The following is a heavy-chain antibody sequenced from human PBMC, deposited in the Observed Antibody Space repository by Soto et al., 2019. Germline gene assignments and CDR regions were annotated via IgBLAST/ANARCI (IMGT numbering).Heavy chain of an antibody. J-gene: IGHJ3*02. V-gene: IGHV1-69*01. CDR3: ARDGGAYYYDISGPIRGNAFDI. CDR1: GGTFSSYA. CDR2: IIPIFGTA. D-gene: IGHD3-22*01. Sequence: QVQLVQSGAEVKKPGSSVKVSCKASGGTFSSYAISWVRQAPGQGLEWMGGIIPIFGTANYAQKFQGRVTITADESTSTAYMELSSLRSEDTAVYYCARDGGAYYYDISGPIRGNAFDIWGQGTMVTVSS.